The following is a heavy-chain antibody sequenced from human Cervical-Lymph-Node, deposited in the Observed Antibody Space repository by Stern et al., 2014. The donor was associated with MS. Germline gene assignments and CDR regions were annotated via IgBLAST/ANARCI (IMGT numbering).Heavy chain of an antibody. CDR1: GGSIASGKFY. CDR2: VYYSGSS. D-gene: IGHD1-26*01. CDR3: ARLTFENRSYFFDY. V-gene: IGHV4-39*01. Sequence: QLQLQESGPGLVKPSETLSLTCTVSGGSIASGKFYWAWLRQTPGKGLEWIGFVYYSGSSYYSPSLKGRVTVSADKSKSQFSLTMSSVTAADTAMYYCARLTFENRSYFFDYWGQGALVTVSS. J-gene: IGHJ4*02.